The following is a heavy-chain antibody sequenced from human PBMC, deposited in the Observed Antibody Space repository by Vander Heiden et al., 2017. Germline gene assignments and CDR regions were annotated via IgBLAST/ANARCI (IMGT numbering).Heavy chain of an antibody. CDR1: GFTFSTFG. CDR2: IGYDGREE. Sequence: QVQLVESGGGVVQPGRSLRLSCVVSGFTFSTFGLHWVRQAPGKGLEWVELIGYDGREEDYADSLKGRFTISRDNSKNTLYLQRNSLRAEDTAVYYCARARLWFGELYYNNYGLDVWGQGTTVTVSS. J-gene: IGHJ6*02. V-gene: IGHV3-33*01. D-gene: IGHD3-10*01. CDR3: ARARLWFGELYYNNYGLDV.